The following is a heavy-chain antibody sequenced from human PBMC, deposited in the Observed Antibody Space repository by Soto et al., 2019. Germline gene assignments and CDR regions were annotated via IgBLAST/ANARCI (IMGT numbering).Heavy chain of an antibody. CDR3: ARAGYYYGMDV. Sequence: SVKVSCKASGGTPSNSAFSWVRQAPGQGLEWVGGIIPVFGIVNYAQKFRGWVTMTRDTSISTAYMELSRLRSDDTAVYYCARAGYYYGMDVWGQGTTVTVSS. CDR2: IIPVFGIV. CDR1: GGTPSNSA. V-gene: IGHV1-69*10. J-gene: IGHJ6*02.